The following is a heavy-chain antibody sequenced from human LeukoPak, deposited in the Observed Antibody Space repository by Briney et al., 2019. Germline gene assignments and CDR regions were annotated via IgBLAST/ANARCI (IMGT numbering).Heavy chain of an antibody. J-gene: IGHJ4*02. CDR3: AKTNSGWSYFDY. D-gene: IGHD6-19*01. CDR2: ISGSGGST. CDR1: GFTFSSYA. Sequence: QPGGCLRLSCAASGFTFSSYAMSWVRQAPGKGLDWVSAISGSGGSTYYADSVKGRFTISRDNSKNTLYLQMNSLRAEDTAVYYCAKTNSGWSYFDYWGQGTLVTVSS. V-gene: IGHV3-23*01.